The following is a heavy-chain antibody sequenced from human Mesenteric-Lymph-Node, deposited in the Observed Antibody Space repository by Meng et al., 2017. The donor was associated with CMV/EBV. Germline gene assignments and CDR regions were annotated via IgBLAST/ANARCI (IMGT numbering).Heavy chain of an antibody. CDR3: AHSSGIAAAGPFYFDY. J-gene: IGHJ4*02. V-gene: IGHV2-5*02. Sequence: QITLKESGPTLVKPTQTLTLTCTFSGFPLSTSGVGVGWIRQPPGKALEWLALIYWDDDKRYSPSLKSRITITKDTSKNQVVLTMTNMDPVDTATYYCAHSSGIAAAGPFYFDYWGQGTLVTVSS. CDR1: GFPLSTSGVG. D-gene: IGHD6-13*01. CDR2: IYWDDDK.